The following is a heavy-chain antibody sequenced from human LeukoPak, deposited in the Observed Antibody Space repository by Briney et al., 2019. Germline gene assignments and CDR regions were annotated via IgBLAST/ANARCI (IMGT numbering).Heavy chain of an antibody. CDR3: ARLLISRSSWYRDDAFDI. CDR1: GGSISSYS. V-gene: IGHV4-59*12. CDR2: IYYSGST. D-gene: IGHD6-13*01. J-gene: IGHJ3*02. Sequence: SETLSLTCTVSGGSISSYSWSWIRQPPGKGLEWIGYIYYSGSTYYNPSLKSRVTISVDTSKNQFSLKLSSVTAADTAVYYCARLLISRSSWYRDDAFDIWGQGTMVTVSS.